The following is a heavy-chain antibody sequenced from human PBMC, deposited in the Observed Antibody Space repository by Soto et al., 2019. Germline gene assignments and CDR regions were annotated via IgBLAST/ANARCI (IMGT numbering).Heavy chain of an antibody. CDR1: GGSVSSGDYY. CDR2: IYYSGST. V-gene: IGHV4-61*08. J-gene: IGHJ5*02. CDR3: ARIPVDTYMINWFDP. D-gene: IGHD5-18*01. Sequence: SETLSLTCTVSGGSVSSGDYYWSWIRQPPGKGLEWIGYIYYSGSTNYNPSLKSRVSISLDTSKNQFSLRLTSVTAADTAVYYCARIPVDTYMINWFDPWGQGILVTVS.